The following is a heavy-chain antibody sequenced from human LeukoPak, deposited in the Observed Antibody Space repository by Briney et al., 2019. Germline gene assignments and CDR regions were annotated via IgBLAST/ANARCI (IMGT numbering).Heavy chain of an antibody. CDR1: GFTFRNYW. Sequence: GSLRLSCAASGFTFRNYWMSWVRQAPGKGLEWVANINQDGSEKHYVDSVKGRFTISRDDAKKSLYLRMNSLRAEDTAVYYCVREAFGAYFDYWGQGTLVTVST. D-gene: IGHD4/OR15-4a*01. J-gene: IGHJ4*02. CDR3: VREAFGAYFDY. V-gene: IGHV3-7*04. CDR2: INQDGSEK.